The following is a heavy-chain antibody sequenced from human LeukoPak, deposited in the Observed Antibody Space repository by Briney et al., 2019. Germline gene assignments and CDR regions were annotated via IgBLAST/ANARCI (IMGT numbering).Heavy chain of an antibody. Sequence: PSQTLSLTCTVSGGSISSGSYYWSWIRQPAGKGLEWIGRIYTSGSTNYNPSLKSRVTISVDTSKNQFSLKLSSVTAADTAVYYCAREGPYGDFLDLWGRGTLVTVSS. D-gene: IGHD4-17*01. CDR3: AREGPYGDFLDL. CDR2: IYTSGST. CDR1: GGSISSGSYY. V-gene: IGHV4-61*02. J-gene: IGHJ2*01.